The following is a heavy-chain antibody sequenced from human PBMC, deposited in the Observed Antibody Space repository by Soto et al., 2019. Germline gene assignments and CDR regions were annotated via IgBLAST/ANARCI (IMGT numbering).Heavy chain of an antibody. Sequence: GASVKVSCKASGYTFTSYVISWVRQAPGQGLEWMGWISAYNGNTNYAQKLQGRVTMTTDTSTSTAYMELRSLRSDDTAVYYCARVISGYGSGSPYNWFDPWGQGTLVTVSS. J-gene: IGHJ5*02. CDR1: GYTFTSYV. V-gene: IGHV1-18*01. D-gene: IGHD3-10*01. CDR3: ARVISGYGSGSPYNWFDP. CDR2: ISAYNGNT.